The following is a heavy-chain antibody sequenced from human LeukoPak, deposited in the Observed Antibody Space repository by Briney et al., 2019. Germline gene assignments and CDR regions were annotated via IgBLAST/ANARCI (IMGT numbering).Heavy chain of an antibody. CDR3: AIEPDSLTIAAAGTYDY. CDR1: GGSISSSSYY. Sequence: PSETLSLTCTVSGGSISSSSYYWGWIRQPPGKGLEWIGSIYYSGSTYYNPSLKSRVTISVDTSKNQFSLKLSSVTAADTAVYYCAIEPDSLTIAAAGTYDYWGQGTLVTVSS. J-gene: IGHJ4*02. V-gene: IGHV4-39*01. D-gene: IGHD6-13*01. CDR2: IYYSGST.